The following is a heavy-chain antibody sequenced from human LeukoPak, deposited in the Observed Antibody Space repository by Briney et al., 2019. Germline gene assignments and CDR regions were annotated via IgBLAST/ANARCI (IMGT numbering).Heavy chain of an antibody. J-gene: IGHJ4*02. Sequence: ASVKVSCKASGYTFTSYDIDWVRQATGQGLEWMGWMNPNSGNTGYAQKFQGRVTMTRNTSINTAYMELSSLRSEDTAVYYCARGGGGSGNFDYWGQGTLVTVSS. CDR1: GYTFTSYD. V-gene: IGHV1-8*01. CDR2: MNPNSGNT. CDR3: ARGGGGSGNFDY. D-gene: IGHD6-19*01.